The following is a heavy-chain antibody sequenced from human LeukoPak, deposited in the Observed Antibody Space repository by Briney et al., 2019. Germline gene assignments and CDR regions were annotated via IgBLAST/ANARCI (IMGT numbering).Heavy chain of an antibody. CDR1: GGSISSFY. CDR3: ARTMEGYCSGGSCYSYYYYNYMDV. Sequence: SETLSLTCTVSGGSISSFYWSWIRQPPGKGLEWIGYIYYSGSTNYNPSLKSRVTISVDTSKNQFSLKLTSVTAADTAVYYCARTMEGYCSGGSCYSYYYYNYMDVWGKGTTVTVSS. J-gene: IGHJ6*03. D-gene: IGHD2-15*01. CDR2: IYYSGST. V-gene: IGHV4-59*01.